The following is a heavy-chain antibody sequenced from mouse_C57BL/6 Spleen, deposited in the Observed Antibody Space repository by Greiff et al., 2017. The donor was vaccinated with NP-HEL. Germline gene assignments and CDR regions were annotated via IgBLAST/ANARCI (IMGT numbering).Heavy chain of an antibody. CDR3: ARDYGSGTPWFAY. Sequence: EVKLMESGGGLVKPGGSLKLSCAASGFTFSDYGMHWVRQAPEKGLEWVAYISSGSSTIYYADTVKGRFTISRDNAKNTLFLQMTSLRSEDTAMYYCARDYGSGTPWFAYWGQGTLVTVSA. V-gene: IGHV5-17*01. J-gene: IGHJ3*01. CDR2: ISSGSSTI. D-gene: IGHD1-1*01. CDR1: GFTFSDYG.